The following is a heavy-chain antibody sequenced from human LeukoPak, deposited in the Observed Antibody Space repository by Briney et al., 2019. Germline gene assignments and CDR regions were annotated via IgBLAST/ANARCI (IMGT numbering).Heavy chain of an antibody. CDR1: GFTFSDYY. J-gene: IGHJ4*02. CDR3: AKGRYDSSGYFYFDS. D-gene: IGHD3-22*01. V-gene: IGHV3-11*05. Sequence: PGGSLRLSCAASGFTFSDYYMSWIRQAPGRGLEWVSYISGSSTYTNYADSVKGRFTISRDNAKNSVYLQMMSLRAEDTAVYFCAKGRYDSSGYFYFDSWGQGTLATVSS. CDR2: ISGSSTYT.